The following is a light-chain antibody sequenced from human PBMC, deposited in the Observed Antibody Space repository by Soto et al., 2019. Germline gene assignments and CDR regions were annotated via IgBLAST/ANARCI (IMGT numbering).Light chain of an antibody. CDR3: QVWDSSSDHPYVV. CDR1: NIGSKS. Sequence: YELTEPPSVSVAPGKTARITCEGNNIGSKSMHWYQQKPGQAPVLVIYYDSDRPSGIPERFSGSNSGNTATLTISRVEAGDEADYYCQVWDSSSDHPYVVFGGGTKLTV. V-gene: IGLV3-21*04. J-gene: IGLJ2*01. CDR2: YDS.